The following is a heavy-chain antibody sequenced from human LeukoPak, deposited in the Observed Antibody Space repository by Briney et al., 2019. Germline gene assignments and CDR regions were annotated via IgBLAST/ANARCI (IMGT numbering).Heavy chain of an antibody. V-gene: IGHV3-30*03. CDR1: GFTFSNYG. CDR2: ISYDGSNK. Sequence: PGRSLRLSCAASGFTFSNYGMHWVRQAPGKGLEWVAVISYDGSNKYYADSVKGRFTISRDNSKNTLYLQMNSLRAEDTAVYYCARELGEGDYWGQGTLVTVSS. CDR3: ARELGEGDY. D-gene: IGHD3-16*01. J-gene: IGHJ4*02.